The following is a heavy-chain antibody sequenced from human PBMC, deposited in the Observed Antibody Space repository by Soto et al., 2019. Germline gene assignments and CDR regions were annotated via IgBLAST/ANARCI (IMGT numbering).Heavy chain of an antibody. J-gene: IGHJ6*02. CDR2: MNPNSGNI. CDR3: ARERAVVITTMGREDYNYYSMDV. V-gene: IGHV1-8*01. D-gene: IGHD3-22*01. CDR1: GYTFTSYD. Sequence: QVQLVQSGAEVKKPGASVKVTCKASGYTFTSYDSNWVRQATGQGREWMGWMNPNSGNIGYAQKFQGRVTMTRNTAISTAYMEHSSLRSEGTAVYYCARERAVVITTMGREDYNYYSMDVWGQGTTVTVSS.